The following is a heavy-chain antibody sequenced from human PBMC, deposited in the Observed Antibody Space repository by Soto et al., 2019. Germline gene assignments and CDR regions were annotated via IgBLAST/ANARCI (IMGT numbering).Heavy chain of an antibody. V-gene: IGHV1-18*01. CDR2: ISAYNGNT. CDR3: ARDGRRIAAAGRGRFDP. Sequence: ASVKVSCTASGYTFTSYGISCVRQAPGQGLEWMGWISAYNGNTNYAQKLQGRVTMTTDTSTSTAYMELRSLRSDDTAVYYCARDGRRIAAAGRGRFDPWGQGTLVTVSA. J-gene: IGHJ5*02. CDR1: GYTFTSYG. D-gene: IGHD6-13*01.